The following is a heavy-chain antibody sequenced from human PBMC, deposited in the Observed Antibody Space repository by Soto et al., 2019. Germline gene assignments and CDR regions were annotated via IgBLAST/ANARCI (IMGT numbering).Heavy chain of an antibody. Sequence: QVQLQESGPGLVKPSQTLSLTCTVSGGSFTSGGYYWNWVRQHPGKGLEWIGYIYYSGSTYYNPSLKSRVIISVDTSKKWFSLKLNSVTAADTAVYYCARDGYSGSSAHGAFDIWGQGTMVTVSS. CDR3: ARDGYSGSSAHGAFDI. CDR2: IYYSGST. CDR1: GGSFTSGGYY. D-gene: IGHD1-26*01. J-gene: IGHJ3*02. V-gene: IGHV4-31*03.